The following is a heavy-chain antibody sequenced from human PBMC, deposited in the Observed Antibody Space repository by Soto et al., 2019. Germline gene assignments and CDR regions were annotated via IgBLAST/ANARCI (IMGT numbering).Heavy chain of an antibody. J-gene: IGHJ3*02. Sequence: QVQLQESGPGLVKPSGTLSLTCAVSGGSVSSSNWWRWVRQSPGKWLEWMGEIYHSGSAHYNPSLKSRATISLAKSKNQFSLRLTSVTAADTAVYYCARVPGVVVSADDAFDIWGPGTRVIVSS. D-gene: IGHD2-21*02. CDR1: GGSVSSSNW. V-gene: IGHV4-4*02. CDR2: IYHSGSA. CDR3: ARVPGVVVSADDAFDI.